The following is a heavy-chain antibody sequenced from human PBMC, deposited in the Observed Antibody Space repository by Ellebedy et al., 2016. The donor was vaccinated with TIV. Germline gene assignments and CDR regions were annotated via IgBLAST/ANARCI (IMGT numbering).Heavy chain of an antibody. Sequence: GESLKISCAASRFSLTGSDLHWVRRPAGKGLEWVSASGAAGDTYYPDSVRGRFTISRESAKNSFYLQMNSLTAGDTAVYYCARGGPGGDNWFFGLWGRGTRVTVSS. D-gene: IGHD3-10*01. CDR2: SGAAGDT. V-gene: IGHV3-13*01. CDR3: ARGGPGGDNWFFGL. CDR1: RFSLTGSD. J-gene: IGHJ2*01.